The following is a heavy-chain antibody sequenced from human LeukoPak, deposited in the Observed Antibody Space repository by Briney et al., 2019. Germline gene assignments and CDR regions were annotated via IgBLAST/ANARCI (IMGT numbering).Heavy chain of an antibody. V-gene: IGHV3-7*01. CDR2: IKQDGSEK. CDR3: ARDSLGYCSSTSCPPP. Sequence: GGSLRLSCAASGFTFSTYWMSWVRQAPGKGLEWVANIKQDGSEKYYVDSVRGRFTISRDNAKNTLYLQMNSLRAEDTAVYYCARDSLGYCSSTSCPPPWGQGTLVTVSS. CDR1: GFTFSTYW. D-gene: IGHD2-2*01. J-gene: IGHJ5*02.